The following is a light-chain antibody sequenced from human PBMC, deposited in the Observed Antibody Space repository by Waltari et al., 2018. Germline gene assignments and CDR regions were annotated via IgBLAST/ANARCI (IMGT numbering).Light chain of an antibody. V-gene: IGLV2-8*01. CDR3: DSYASENILL. CDR2: DVN. J-gene: IGLJ2*01. Sequence: QSVLTQPPSASGTPGQRVTISCSGSRSDIGGYDYVSWYQQHPGKAPKLLIYDVNKRPSGVSDRFSGSKLGFTASLTISGLQAEDEADYYCDSYASENILLFGGGTKVTVL. CDR1: RSDIGGYDY.